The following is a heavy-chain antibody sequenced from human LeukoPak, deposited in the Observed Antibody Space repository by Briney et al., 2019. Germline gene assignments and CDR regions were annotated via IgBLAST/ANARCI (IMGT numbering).Heavy chain of an antibody. V-gene: IGHV4-59*12. CDR1: GDSISSYY. D-gene: IGHD3-22*01. CDR3: ARMDYESSGYYHDRRCYY. CDR2: IHYSGST. Sequence: PSETLSLTCTVSGDSISSYYCIWTRQPPGKGLEWIGSIHYSGSTNYNPSLKSRVTISVDTSKNQFSLKLSSVTAADTAVYYCARMDYESSGYYHDRRCYYWGQGTLVTVSS. J-gene: IGHJ4*02.